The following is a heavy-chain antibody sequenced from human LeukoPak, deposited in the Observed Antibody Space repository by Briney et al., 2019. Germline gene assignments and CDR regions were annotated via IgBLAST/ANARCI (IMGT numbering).Heavy chain of an antibody. V-gene: IGHV3-15*01. J-gene: IGHJ6*03. D-gene: IGHD2-2*02. CDR1: GFNFKNAW. CDR3: ATGGDVEAVPAAIGYYYMDV. Sequence: GGSLRLSCAASGFNFKNAWMSWVRQAPGKGLEWVGRIRCKTDGGTTDYAAPVKGRFTISRDDSKNTLYLEMNSLTSEDTAVYYCATGGDVEAVPAAIGYYYMDVWGKGTTVTVSS. CDR2: IRCKTDGGTT.